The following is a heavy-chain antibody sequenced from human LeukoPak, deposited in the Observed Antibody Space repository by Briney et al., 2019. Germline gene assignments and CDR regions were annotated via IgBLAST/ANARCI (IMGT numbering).Heavy chain of an antibody. Sequence: ASVKVSYKASGYTFSGYYMHWVRQAPGQGLEWMGWINPNSGGTNYAQKFQGRVTMTRDTSISTAYMELTRLRSDDTAVYYCARREGGATKREYYFDYWGQGTLVTVSS. CDR1: GYTFSGYY. J-gene: IGHJ4*02. V-gene: IGHV1-2*02. CDR2: INPNSGGT. CDR3: ARREGGATKREYYFDY. D-gene: IGHD1-26*01.